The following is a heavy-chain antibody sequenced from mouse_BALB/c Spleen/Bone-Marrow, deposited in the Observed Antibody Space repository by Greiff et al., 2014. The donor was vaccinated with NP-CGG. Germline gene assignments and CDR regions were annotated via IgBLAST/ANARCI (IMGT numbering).Heavy chain of an antibody. CDR3: AFGNYDFDY. CDR2: IYPGNGDT. CDR1: GYAFSSYW. Sequence: QVQLQQSGAELVRPGSSVKISCKASGYAFSSYWMNWVKQRPGQGLEWIGQIYPGNGDTNYSGKFKGKATLTADESSSTAYMQLSSLTSEDSAVYFCAFGNYDFDYWGQGTTLTVSS. J-gene: IGHJ2*01. D-gene: IGHD2-1*01. V-gene: IGHV1-80*01.